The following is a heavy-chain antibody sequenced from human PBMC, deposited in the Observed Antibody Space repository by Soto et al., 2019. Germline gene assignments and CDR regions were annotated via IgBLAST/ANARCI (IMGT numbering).Heavy chain of an antibody. V-gene: IGHV3-49*03. CDR1: GFTFGDYA. D-gene: IGHD3-16*01. Sequence: GGSLRLSCTASGFTFGDYAMSWFRQAPGKGLEWVGFIRSKAYGGTTEYAASVKGRFTISRDDSKSIAYLQMNSLKTEDTAVYYCTRSTGGGDLYFDYWGQGTLVTVSS. CDR2: IRSKAYGGTT. J-gene: IGHJ4*02. CDR3: TRSTGGGDLYFDY.